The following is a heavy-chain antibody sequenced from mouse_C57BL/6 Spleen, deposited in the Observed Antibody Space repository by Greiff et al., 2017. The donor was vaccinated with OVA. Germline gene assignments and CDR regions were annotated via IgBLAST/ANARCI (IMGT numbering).Heavy chain of an antibody. V-gene: IGHV2-9*01. Sequence: VQLVESGPGLVAPSQSLSITCTASGFYLNSYGVDWVRQPPGKGLEWLGGIWGGGSTNYNSALMSRLSISKDNSKSQVFLKMHSLQTDGTAMDYCAKHWSAVVAHYFDYWGQGTTLTVSS. J-gene: IGHJ2*01. CDR2: IWGGGST. CDR1: GFYLNSYG. CDR3: AKHWSAVVAHYFDY. D-gene: IGHD1-1*01.